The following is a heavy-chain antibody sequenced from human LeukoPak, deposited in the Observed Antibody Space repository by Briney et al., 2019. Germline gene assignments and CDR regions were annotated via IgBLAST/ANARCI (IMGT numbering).Heavy chain of an antibody. CDR2: IYYSGST. V-gene: IGHV4-59*01. CDR3: AKDSSGFVY. CDR1: GGSISSYF. Sequence: SDTLSLTCTVSGGSISSYFWSWIRQPPGKGLEWIGYIYYSGSTNYNPSLKSRVTISVDTSKNQFSLRLNSVTAADTAVYYCAKDSSGFVYWGQGTLVTVSS. J-gene: IGHJ4*02. D-gene: IGHD6-19*01.